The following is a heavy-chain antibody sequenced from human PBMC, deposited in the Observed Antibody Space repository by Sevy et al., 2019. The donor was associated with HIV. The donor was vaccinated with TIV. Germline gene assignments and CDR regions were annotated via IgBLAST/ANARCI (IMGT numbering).Heavy chain of an antibody. CDR1: GGSISSGGYY. V-gene: IGHV4-31*03. CDR2: IYYSGST. D-gene: IGHD3-22*01. CDR3: ARDLKVQYYYDSSGYPGGFDP. Sequence: SETLSLTCTVSGGSISSGGYYWSWIRQHPGKGLEWIGYIYYSGSTYYNPSLKSRVTISVDTSKNQFSLKLSSVTAAETAVYYCARDLKVQYYYDSSGYPGGFDPWGQGTLVTVSS. J-gene: IGHJ5*02.